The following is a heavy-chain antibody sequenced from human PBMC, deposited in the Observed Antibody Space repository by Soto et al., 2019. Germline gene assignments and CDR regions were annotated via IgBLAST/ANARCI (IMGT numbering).Heavy chain of an antibody. CDR1: GYPLTAKY. V-gene: IGHV1-2*02. CDR2: INPSSGGT. Sequence: QVQLVQSGAEVKKPGASVKVSCKASGYPLTAKYLHWVRQAPGQGLEWMGWINPSSGGTKEAQKCRGRVTMTRDTSISAAYIELRRLSSYDTAVYYCAKGGSSWTEWFDPWGQGTMVSVSS. J-gene: IGHJ5*02. CDR3: AKGGSSWTEWFDP. D-gene: IGHD6-13*01.